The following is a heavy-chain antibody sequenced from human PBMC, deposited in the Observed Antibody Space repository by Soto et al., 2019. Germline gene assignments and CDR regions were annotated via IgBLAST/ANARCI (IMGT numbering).Heavy chain of an antibody. J-gene: IGHJ5*02. D-gene: IGHD2-8*02. V-gene: IGHV4-34*01. CDR1: GGSFSGYY. CDR3: ARVGSTETCIDP. CDR2: INHSGST. Sequence: SETLSLTCAVYGGSFSGYYWSWIRQPPGKGLEWIGEINHSGSTNYNPSLKSRVTISVDTSKNQFSLKLSSVTAADTAVYYCARVGSTETCIDPSGQATLVTVSS.